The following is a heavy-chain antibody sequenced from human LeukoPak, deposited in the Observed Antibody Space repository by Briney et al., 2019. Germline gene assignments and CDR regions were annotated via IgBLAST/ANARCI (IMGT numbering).Heavy chain of an antibody. CDR3: ARATTKPYGDYGEVDY. CDR1: GFTFYTYS. V-gene: IGHV3-74*01. D-gene: IGHD4-17*01. J-gene: IGHJ4*02. CDR2: INSDGSST. Sequence: GGSLRLSCAASGFTFYTYSMNWVRQAPGKGLVWVSRINSDGSSTSYADSVKGRFTISRDNAKNTLYLQMNSLRAEDTAVYYCARATTKPYGDYGEVDYWGQGTLVTVSS.